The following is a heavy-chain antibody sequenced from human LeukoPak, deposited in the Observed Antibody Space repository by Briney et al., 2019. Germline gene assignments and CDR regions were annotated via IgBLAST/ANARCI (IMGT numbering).Heavy chain of an antibody. CDR1: GFTFSSYS. V-gene: IGHV3-23*01. Sequence: PGGSLRLSCAASGFTFSSYSMNWVRQAPGKGLEWVSVISVGGGSAYYAYYPDSVKGRFIISRDNSKNTLYLQMNNLRVEDTAIYYCAKLGMTTVTPFDYWGQGTLVTVSS. J-gene: IGHJ4*02. CDR3: AKLGMTTVTPFDY. D-gene: IGHD4-17*01. CDR2: ISVGGGSA.